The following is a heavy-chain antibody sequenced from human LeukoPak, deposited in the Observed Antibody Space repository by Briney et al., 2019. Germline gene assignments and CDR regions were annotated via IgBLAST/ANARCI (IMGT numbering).Heavy chain of an antibody. CDR3: AKVRGDITIGNALVF. D-gene: IGHD3-3*01. CDR1: GSTFDNYA. Sequence: GGSLRLSCEASGSTFDNYAMSWVRQAPGKGLEWVSTIGISAGSTYYADAVKGRFTISRDNSKKTVILQMNRLRVEDTAVYYRAKVRGDITIGNALVFWGKG. CDR2: IGISAGST. J-gene: IGHJ3*01. V-gene: IGHV3-23*01.